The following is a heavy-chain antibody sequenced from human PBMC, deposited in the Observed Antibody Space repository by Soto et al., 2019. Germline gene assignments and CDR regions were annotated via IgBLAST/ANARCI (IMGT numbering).Heavy chain of an antibody. CDR2: TDTDGRTT. CDR1: GFTLSDYW. CDR3: ARRHYSHWFLDS. D-gene: IGHD3-9*01. V-gene: IGHV3-74*03. J-gene: IGHJ4*02. Sequence: EVRLVESGGDLIQPGGSLRLSCTASGFTLSDYWVHWVRQVPGKGLVWVSRTDTDGRTTTYVDSVKGRFTASRDSAKNTFYLQMNSLRHEDTAVYFCARRHYSHWFLDSWGQGTLVTVSS.